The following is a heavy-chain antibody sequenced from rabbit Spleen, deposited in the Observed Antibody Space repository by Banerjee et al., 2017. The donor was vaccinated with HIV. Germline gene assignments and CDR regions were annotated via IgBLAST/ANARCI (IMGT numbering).Heavy chain of an antibody. CDR1: GFSFSSNW. CDR3: ARNYVNVFDP. D-gene: IGHD1-1*01. Sequence: QSLEESGGDMVKPGASLTLTCTASGFSFSSNWICWVRQAPGKGLEWIACIDTSDGDTDYANWPKGRFTISKASSTTVTLQMTSLTAADTATYFCARNYVNVFDPWGQGTLVTVS. J-gene: IGHJ2*01. CDR2: IDTSDGDT. V-gene: IGHV1S40*01.